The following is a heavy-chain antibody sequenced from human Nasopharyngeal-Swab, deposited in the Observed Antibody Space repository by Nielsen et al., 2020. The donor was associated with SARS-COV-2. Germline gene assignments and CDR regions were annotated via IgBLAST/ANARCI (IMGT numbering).Heavy chain of an antibody. J-gene: IGHJ4*02. CDR1: GFTFSSYW. Sequence: GESLKISCAASGFTFSSYWMSWVRQAPGKGLEWVANIKQDGSEKYYVDSVKGRFTISRDNAKNSLYLQMNSLRAEDTAVYYCARDPGFGYYYDSSGYYDYWGQGTLVTVSS. D-gene: IGHD3-22*01. CDR3: ARDPGFGYYYDSSGYYDY. V-gene: IGHV3-7*01. CDR2: IKQDGSEK.